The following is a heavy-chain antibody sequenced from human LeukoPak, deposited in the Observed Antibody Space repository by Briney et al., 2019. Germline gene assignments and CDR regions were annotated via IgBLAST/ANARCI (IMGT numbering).Heavy chain of an antibody. J-gene: IGHJ4*02. CDR2: IYYSGST. CDR1: GGSISSGGYY. Sequence: TLSLTCPVSGGSISSGGYYWSWIRQHPGQGLEWIGYIYYSGSTYYNPSLKSRVTISVDTSKNRFSLKLSSVTAADTAVYYCARVLVSMVRGAFDYWGQGTLVTVSS. V-gene: IGHV4-31*03. D-gene: IGHD3-10*01. CDR3: ARVLVSMVRGAFDY.